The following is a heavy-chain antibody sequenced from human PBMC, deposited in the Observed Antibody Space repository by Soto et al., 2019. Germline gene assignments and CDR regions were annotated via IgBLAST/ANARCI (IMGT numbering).Heavy chain of an antibody. J-gene: IGHJ4*02. CDR1: GFTFSSYW. V-gene: IGHV3-74*01. CDR3: AREIATIGEYYFDY. Sequence: EVQLVESGGGLVQPGGSLRLSCAASGFTFSSYWMHWVRQAPGKGLVWVARINRDGSSTNYADSVKGRVTISRDTAKNPLYLQMTGLRAEDTAVYYCAREIATIGEYYFDYWGQGTLVTVSS. CDR2: INRDGSST.